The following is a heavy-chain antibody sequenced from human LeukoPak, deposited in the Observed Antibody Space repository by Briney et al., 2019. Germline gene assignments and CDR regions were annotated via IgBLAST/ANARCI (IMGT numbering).Heavy chain of an antibody. V-gene: IGHV3-53*01. Sequence: GGSLRLSCAASGFTVSSNYMTWVRQAPGRGLEWVSLLSSGGSTFYADSVKGRFTISRDNSKNTLYLQMNSLRADDTAVYYCARDIGGSSSLRHAFDIWGQGTMVTVSS. J-gene: IGHJ3*02. CDR2: LSSGGST. D-gene: IGHD6-13*01. CDR1: GFTVSSNY. CDR3: ARDIGGSSSLRHAFDI.